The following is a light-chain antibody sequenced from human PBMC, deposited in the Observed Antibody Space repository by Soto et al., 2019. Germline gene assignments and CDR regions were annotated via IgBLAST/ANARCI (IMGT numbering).Light chain of an antibody. CDR3: QQYGVSPLMYT. Sequence: EIVLMQSPGTLSLSPGERATLSCRASQSVANNYLAWYQQKPWQAPRLLIYGASSRAAGVPDRFSGSGSGTDFTLTITRLEPEDFTVYYCQQYGVSPLMYTFGQGTKLGVK. V-gene: IGKV3-20*01. CDR1: QSVANNY. J-gene: IGKJ2*01. CDR2: GAS.